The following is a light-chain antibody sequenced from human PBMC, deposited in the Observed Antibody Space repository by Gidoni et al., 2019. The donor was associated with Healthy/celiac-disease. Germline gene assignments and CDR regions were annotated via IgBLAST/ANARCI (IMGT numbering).Light chain of an antibody. Sequence: QSVLTQPPSVSGAPGQRVTLYCTGSSSNIGAGYDVHWYQQLPGTAPKLLIYGTSNRPSGVPDRFSGSKSGTSASLAITGLQAEDEADYYCQSYDSSLSGHVVFGGGTKLTVL. J-gene: IGLJ2*01. CDR3: QSYDSSLSGHVV. V-gene: IGLV1-40*01. CDR2: GTS. CDR1: SSNIGAGYD.